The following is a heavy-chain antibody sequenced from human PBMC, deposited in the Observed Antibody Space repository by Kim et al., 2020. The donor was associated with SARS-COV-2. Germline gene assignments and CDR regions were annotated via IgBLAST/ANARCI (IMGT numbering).Heavy chain of an antibody. CDR3: ARVSWGYYDSSGYPHY. Sequence: GGSLRLSCAASGFTFSDYYMSWIRQAPGKGLEWVSYISSSSSYTNYADSVKGRFTISRDNAKNSLYLQMNSLRAEDTAVYYCARVSWGYYDSSGYPHYWGQGTLVTVSS. D-gene: IGHD3-22*01. CDR2: ISSSSSYT. J-gene: IGHJ4*02. V-gene: IGHV3-11*05. CDR1: GFTFSDYY.